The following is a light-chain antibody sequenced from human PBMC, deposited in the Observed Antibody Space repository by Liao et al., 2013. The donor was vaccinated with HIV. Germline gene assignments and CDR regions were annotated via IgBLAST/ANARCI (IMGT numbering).Light chain of an antibody. CDR1: ALGDRF. CDR3: QTWDTGTGV. CDR2: EDD. V-gene: IGLV3-1*01. Sequence: SYDLTQPPSVSVSPGQTANVTCSGDALGDRFVCWYQQKPGQSPVLVIYEDDKRPSGIPERFSGSNSGTTATLAISGAQALDEADYYCQTWDTGTGVFGTGTKVTV. J-gene: IGLJ1*01.